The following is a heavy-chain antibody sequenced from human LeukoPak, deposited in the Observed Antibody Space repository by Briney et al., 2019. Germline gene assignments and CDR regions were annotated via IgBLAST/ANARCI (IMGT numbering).Heavy chain of an antibody. CDR1: GFTFSSYA. CDR3: AKDQGTYYYDSSGYSK. D-gene: IGHD3-22*01. J-gene: IGHJ4*02. CDR2: ISGSGGST. Sequence: PGGSLRLSCAASGFTFSSYAMSWVRQAPGKGLEWVSAISGSGGSTYYADSVKGRFTISRDNSKNTLYLQMNSLRAEDTAVYYCAKDQGTYYYDSSGYSKWGQGTLVTVSS. V-gene: IGHV3-23*01.